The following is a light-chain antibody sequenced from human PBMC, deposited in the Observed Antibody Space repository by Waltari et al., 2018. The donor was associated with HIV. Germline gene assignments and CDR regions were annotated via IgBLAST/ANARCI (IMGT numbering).Light chain of an antibody. CDR3: QVWDSNVVV. V-gene: IGLV3-9*01. CDR2: RDS. CDR1: NLDLKN. J-gene: IGLJ2*01. Sequence: SLALPQPLSVSVALRRPATISCGGANLDLKNVQWYQEKSGPAPVLLIYRDSNRPSGIPERFSAYNSQNTATLTISRAQVEDEAHYYCQVWDSNVVVFGGGTELTVL.